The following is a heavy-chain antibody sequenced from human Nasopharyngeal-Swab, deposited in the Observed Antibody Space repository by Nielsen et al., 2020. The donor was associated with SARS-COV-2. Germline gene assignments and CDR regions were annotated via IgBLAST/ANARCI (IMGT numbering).Heavy chain of an antibody. Sequence: WIRQPPGKGLEWVGRIKSKTDGGTTDYAAPVKGRFTISRDDSKNTLYLQMNGLKTEDTAVYYCTTDVDSSSWHYYYYGMDVWGQGTTVTVSS. J-gene: IGHJ6*02. D-gene: IGHD6-13*01. V-gene: IGHV3-15*01. CDR3: TTDVDSSSWHYYYYGMDV. CDR2: IKSKTDGGTT.